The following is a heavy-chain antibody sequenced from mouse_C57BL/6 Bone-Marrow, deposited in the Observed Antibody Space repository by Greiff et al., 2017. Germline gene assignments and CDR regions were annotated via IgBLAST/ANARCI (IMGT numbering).Heavy chain of an antibody. CDR2: IDPENGDT. J-gene: IGHJ4*01. V-gene: IGHV14-4*01. Sequence: VQLKESGAELVRPGASVKLSCTASGFNIKDDYMHWVKQRPEQGLEWIGWIDPENGDTEYASKFQGKATITADTSSNTAYLQLSSLTSADTAVYYCTTLYDYDGGYWGQGTSVTVSS. CDR3: TTLYDYDGGY. D-gene: IGHD2-4*01. CDR1: GFNIKDDY.